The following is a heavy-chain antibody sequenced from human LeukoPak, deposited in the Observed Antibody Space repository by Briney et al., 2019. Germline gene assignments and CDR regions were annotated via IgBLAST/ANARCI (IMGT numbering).Heavy chain of an antibody. D-gene: IGHD2-2*01. CDR1: GGSISTSTYY. CDR3: ATLVSCSTSCYFDR. V-gene: IGHV4-39*01. Sequence: SETLSLSCTVSGGSISTSTYYWAWVRQTPGMGLEWIGSIYYTGTTYYNAALKRRVTISVDTSKNLFSLKLSSVTAADTAIYYCATLVSCSTSCYFDRWGQGILVTVSS. CDR2: IYYTGTT. J-gene: IGHJ4*02.